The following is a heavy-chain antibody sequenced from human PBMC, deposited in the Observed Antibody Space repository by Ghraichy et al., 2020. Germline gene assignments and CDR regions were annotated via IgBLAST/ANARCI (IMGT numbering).Heavy chain of an antibody. CDR2: ISAYNGNT. CDR1: GYTFTSYG. Sequence: ASVKVSCKASGYTFTSYGISWVRQAPGQGLEWMGWISAYNGNTNYAQKLQGRVTMTTDTSTSTAYMELRSLRSDDTAVYYCARDGDFWSGYLNEQKDYWGQGTLVTVSS. CDR3: ARDGDFWSGYLNEQKDY. J-gene: IGHJ4*02. D-gene: IGHD3-3*01. V-gene: IGHV1-18*01.